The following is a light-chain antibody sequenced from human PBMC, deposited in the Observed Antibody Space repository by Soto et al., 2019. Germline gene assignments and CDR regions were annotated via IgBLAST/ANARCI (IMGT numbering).Light chain of an antibody. V-gene: IGLV2-14*01. CDR2: EVN. CDR3: SAFTSSTTLA. CDR1: SSDIGAYDY. J-gene: IGLJ3*02. Sequence: QSALTQPASLSGSPGQSITISCTGTSSDIGAYDYVSWFQQHPGKAPKLMISEVNNRPSGVSNRFSGSKSGNAASLTISGLQAEDEADYYCSAFTSSTTLAFGGGTKLTVL.